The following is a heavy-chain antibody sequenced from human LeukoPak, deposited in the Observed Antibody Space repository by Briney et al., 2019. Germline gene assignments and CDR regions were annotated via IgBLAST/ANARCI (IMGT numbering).Heavy chain of an antibody. J-gene: IGHJ5*02. D-gene: IGHD3-3*01. V-gene: IGHV1-18*01. Sequence: ASVKVSCKASGYTFTSYGISWVRQAPGQGLEWMGWISAYNGNTNYAQKLQGRVTMTTDTSTSTAYMELRSLRSDDTAVYYCARVAIFGVVRRSFDPWGQGTLVTVSS. CDR3: ARVAIFGVVRRSFDP. CDR1: GYTFTSYG. CDR2: ISAYNGNT.